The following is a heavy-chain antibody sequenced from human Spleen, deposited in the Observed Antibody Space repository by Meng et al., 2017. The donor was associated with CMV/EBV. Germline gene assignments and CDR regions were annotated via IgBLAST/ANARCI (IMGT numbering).Heavy chain of an antibody. CDR3: ARDPEEGISAPDY. CDR2: ISYDGSNK. Sequence: AASGFTFKNCAMRWVRQAPGKGLEWVAWISYDGSNKDYADSVKCRFTISRDNSKNTLYLQMSSLRPEDTAVYYCARDPEEGISAPDYWGQGALVTVSS. D-gene: IGHD6-6*01. J-gene: IGHJ4*02. CDR1: GFTFKNCA. V-gene: IGHV3-30*04.